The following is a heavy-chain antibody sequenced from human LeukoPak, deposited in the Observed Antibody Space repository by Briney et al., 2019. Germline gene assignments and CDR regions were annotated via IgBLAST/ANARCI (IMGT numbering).Heavy chain of an antibody. J-gene: IGHJ4*02. D-gene: IGHD2-2*01. CDR3: AKDQCSSTNCYADY. Sequence: PGGSLRLSCAASGFTFSSYAMSWVRQAPGKGLEWVSDISGRGGYRYYADSVKGRFTISRDNSKNTLFLQMISLRAEDTAVYYCAKDQCSSTNCYADYWGQGTLVTVSS. CDR2: ISGRGGYR. CDR1: GFTFSSYA. V-gene: IGHV3-23*01.